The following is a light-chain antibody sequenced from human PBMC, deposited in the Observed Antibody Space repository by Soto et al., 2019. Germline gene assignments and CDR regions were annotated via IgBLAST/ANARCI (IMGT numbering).Light chain of an antibody. Sequence: EIVLTQSPATLSLSPVERATLSCRASQSLTSLAWYQQKPGQAPRLLIYDGSIRATGIPARFSDSGSGTDFTLTISSLEPEDFAVYYCQQRSYWPWTFGQGTKVDI. J-gene: IGKJ1*01. CDR2: DGS. CDR3: QQRSYWPWT. CDR1: QSLTS. V-gene: IGKV3-11*01.